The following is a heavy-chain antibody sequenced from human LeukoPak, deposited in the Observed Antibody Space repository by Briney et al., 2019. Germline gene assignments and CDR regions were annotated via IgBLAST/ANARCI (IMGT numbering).Heavy chain of an antibody. CDR1: GFSFTTYW. CDR2: INQDESSQ. V-gene: IGHV3-7*01. CDR3: ARLGPVTKDHYCDY. J-gene: IGHJ4*02. Sequence: GGSLRLSCAASGFSFTTYWMGWVRQAPGKGLEWVANINQDESSQYYVDAVRGRFTISRDNAKISLNLQMNSLRGEDTAVYFCARLGPVTKDHYCDYWGQGTLVTVSS. D-gene: IGHD4-17*01.